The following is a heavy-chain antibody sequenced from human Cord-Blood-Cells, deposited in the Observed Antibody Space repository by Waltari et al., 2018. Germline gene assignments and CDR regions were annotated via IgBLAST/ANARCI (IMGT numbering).Heavy chain of an antibody. D-gene: IGHD5-12*01. V-gene: IGHV2-5*02. CDR3: AHKSVSMGGYDWKKYDAFDI. Sequence: QITLKESGPTLVKPTQTLTLTCTFSGFSLSTSGVGVGWIRPPPGTALRVLALIYWVEDKRYRPSLEDRLTSTNDTSKNQVVLTMTNMDPGDTATYYCAHKSVSMGGYDWKKYDAFDIWGQGTMVTVSS. CDR2: IYWVEDK. CDR1: GFSLSTSGVG. J-gene: IGHJ3*02.